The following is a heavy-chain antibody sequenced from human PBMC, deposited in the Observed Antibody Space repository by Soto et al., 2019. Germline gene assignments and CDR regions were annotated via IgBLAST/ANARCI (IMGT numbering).Heavy chain of an antibody. Sequence: QVQLQESGPGLVKPSQTLSLTCTVSGGSISSGGYYWSWIRQHPGKGLEWIGYIYYSGSTYYNPSLQSRVTISVDTSKNQFSLKLSSVTAADTAVYYCARVWFGELFSFYFDYWGQGTLVTVSS. CDR1: GGSISSGGYY. V-gene: IGHV4-31*03. J-gene: IGHJ4*02. CDR3: ARVWFGELFSFYFDY. D-gene: IGHD3-10*01. CDR2: IYYSGST.